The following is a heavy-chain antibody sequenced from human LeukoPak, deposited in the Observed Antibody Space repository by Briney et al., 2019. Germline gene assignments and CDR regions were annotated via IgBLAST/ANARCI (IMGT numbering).Heavy chain of an antibody. CDR2: NSSNGRST. CDR1: GFTFSSYT. CDR3: ARAVGDSSGYYSYHFDY. D-gene: IGHD3-22*01. V-gene: IGHV3-64*01. Sequence: GASLRLSCAASGFTFSSYTMHWVRQAPGKGLEYVSANSSNGRSTYYAKSVKGRFTISRDNSKNTLYLQMGSLGAGDMAVYYCARAVGDSSGYYSYHFDYWGQGTLVTVSS. J-gene: IGHJ4*02.